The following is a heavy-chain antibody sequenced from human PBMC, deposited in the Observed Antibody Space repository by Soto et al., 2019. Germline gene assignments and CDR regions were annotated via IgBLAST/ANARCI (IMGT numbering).Heavy chain of an antibody. CDR3: ARDWDDILILGY. CDR1: GVTFISYS. D-gene: IGHD3-9*01. J-gene: IGHJ4*02. CDR2: ISSSTI. V-gene: IGHV3-48*01. Sequence: GGFLRLSCAASGVTFISYSMNWVRQAPGKGLEWVSYISSSTIYYADSVKGRFTISRDNAKNSLYLQMNSLRAEDTALYYCARDWDDILILGYWGQGTLVTVSS.